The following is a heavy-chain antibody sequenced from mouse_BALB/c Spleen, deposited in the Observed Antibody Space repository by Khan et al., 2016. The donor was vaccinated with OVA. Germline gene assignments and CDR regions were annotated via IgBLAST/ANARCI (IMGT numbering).Heavy chain of an antibody. CDR3: AGYGGYHQVFDV. CDR2: ISYSGST. Sequence: EVQLQESGPSLVKPSQTLSLTCSVTGDSITSGYWNWIRKFPGNKLEYMGYISYSGSTYYNPSLKSRISITRDTSKNQYFLQLNSVTTEDTATYCGAGYGGYHQVFDVWGAGTTVAVSS. D-gene: IGHD2-2*01. V-gene: IGHV3-8*02. J-gene: IGHJ1*01. CDR1: GDSITSGY.